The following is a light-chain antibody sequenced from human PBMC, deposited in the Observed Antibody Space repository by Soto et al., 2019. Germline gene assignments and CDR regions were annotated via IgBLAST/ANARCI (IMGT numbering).Light chain of an antibody. V-gene: IGLV1-36*01. CDR2: YDD. Sequence: QSVLTQPPSVSEAPRQRVTISCSGSRSNIGDNAVNWYQQLPGKAPKLLIYYDDLLPSGVSDRFSGSKSGTSASLAISGLQSEDEADYYCAAWDDSLNGVIFSGGTKLTVL. CDR3: AAWDDSLNGVI. CDR1: RSNIGDNA. J-gene: IGLJ2*01.